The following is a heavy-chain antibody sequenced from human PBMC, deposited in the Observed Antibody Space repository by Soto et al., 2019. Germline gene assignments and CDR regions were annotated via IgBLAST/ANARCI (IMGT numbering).Heavy chain of an antibody. Sequence: LVKVDFKALGYAFTCYGMHCVRQAPGQRLEWMGWINAGNGNTKHSQKFQGRVTITRDTSASTAYMELSSLRPEDTAVYYCARGGEPIDYWGQGTLVNVSS. V-gene: IGHV1-3*01. CDR3: ARGGEPIDY. CDR2: INAGNGNT. J-gene: IGHJ4*02. CDR1: GYAFTCYG. D-gene: IGHD2-21*01.